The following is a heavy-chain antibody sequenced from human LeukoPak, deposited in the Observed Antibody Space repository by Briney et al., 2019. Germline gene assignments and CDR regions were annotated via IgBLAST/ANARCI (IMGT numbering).Heavy chain of an antibody. Sequence: GGSLRLSCAASGFTFSSYAMSWVRQAPGKGLEWVSAISGSGGSTYYADSVKGRFTISRDNSKNTLYLQMNSLRAEDTAVYYCAKDGYSSSRSHYYYGMDVWGQGTTVTVSS. J-gene: IGHJ6*02. CDR1: GFTFSSYA. D-gene: IGHD6-13*01. CDR3: AKDGYSSSRSHYYYGMDV. V-gene: IGHV3-23*01. CDR2: ISGSGGST.